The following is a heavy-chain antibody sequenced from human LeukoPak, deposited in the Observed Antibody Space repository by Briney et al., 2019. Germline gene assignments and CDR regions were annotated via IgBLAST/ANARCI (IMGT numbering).Heavy chain of an antibody. CDR2: ISGNGGAT. CDR1: GFTFIMHE. J-gene: IGHJ4*02. CDR3: AKDGPVEMATGDFDY. V-gene: IGHV3-23*01. D-gene: IGHD5-24*01. Sequence: PGGSLRLSCAVSGFTFIMHEMTWVRQAPGKGLEWVSAISGNGGATYYADSVKGRFTISRDNSKNTLYLQMNSLRAEDTAVYYCAKDGPVEMATGDFDYWGQGTLVTVSS.